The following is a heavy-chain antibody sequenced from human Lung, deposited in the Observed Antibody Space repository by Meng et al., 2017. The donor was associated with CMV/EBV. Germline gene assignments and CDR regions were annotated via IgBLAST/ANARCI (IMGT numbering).Heavy chain of an antibody. CDR2: ISSTSAYI. J-gene: IGHJ6*02. CDR1: EFTFSSYR. V-gene: IGHV3-21*01. Sequence: GGSLRLXCAAFEFTFSSYRMNWVRVAPGKGLEWVSFISSTSAYIDYADSVKVRFTISRDNARNSLFLQMNSLRAEDTAVYYCARDIRGSDYYYGMDVLGQGXTVTVSS. D-gene: IGHD3-10*01. CDR3: ARDIRGSDYYYGMDV.